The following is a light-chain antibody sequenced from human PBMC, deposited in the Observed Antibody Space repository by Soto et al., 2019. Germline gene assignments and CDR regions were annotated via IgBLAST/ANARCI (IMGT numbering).Light chain of an antibody. Sequence: EIVLTHSPATLSLSPWEIATLSCRASQSVSSYLAWYQQKPGQAPRLLIYDASNRATGIPARFSGSGSGTDFTLTISSLEPEDFAVYYCQQRSNWPPGSTFGQGTRLEIK. V-gene: IGKV3-11*01. J-gene: IGKJ5*01. CDR3: QQRSNWPPGST. CDR1: QSVSSY. CDR2: DAS.